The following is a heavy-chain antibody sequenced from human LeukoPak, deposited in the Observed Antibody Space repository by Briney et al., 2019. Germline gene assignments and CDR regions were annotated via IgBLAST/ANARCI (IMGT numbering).Heavy chain of an antibody. CDR3: AREKSIAVAGTIYYYGMDV. J-gene: IGHJ6*02. D-gene: IGHD6-19*01. CDR2: IYSGGST. V-gene: IGHV3-53*01. CDR1: GFTVSSNY. Sequence: PGGSLRLSCAASGFTVSSNYMSWVRQAPGKGLEWVSVIYSGGSTYYADSVKGRFTISRVNSKNTLYLQMNSLRAEDTAVYYCAREKSIAVAGTIYYYGMDVWGQGTTVTVSS.